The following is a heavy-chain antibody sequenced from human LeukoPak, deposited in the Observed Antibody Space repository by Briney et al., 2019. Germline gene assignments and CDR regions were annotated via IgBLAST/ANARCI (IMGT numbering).Heavy chain of an antibody. CDR1: GGTFSSYA. Sequence: SVKVSCKASGGTFSSYAISWVRQAPGQGLGWMGGIIPIFGTANYAQKFQGRVTITADESTSTAYMELSSLRSEDTAVYYCARELGYTQGSHFDYWGQGSQVTVSS. CDR2: IIPIFGTA. J-gene: IGHJ4*02. D-gene: IGHD5-18*01. CDR3: ARELGYTQGSHFDY. V-gene: IGHV1-69*13.